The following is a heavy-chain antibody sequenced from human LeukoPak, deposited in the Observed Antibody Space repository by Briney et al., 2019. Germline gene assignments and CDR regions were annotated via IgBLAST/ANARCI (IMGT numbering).Heavy chain of an antibody. J-gene: IGHJ6*03. CDR3: ARGPAYYFYMDV. CDR2: ITSNGGST. CDR1: GFTFSSYT. Sequence: GGSLRLSCAASGFTFSSYTMHWVRQAPGKGLEYVSAITSNGGSTYRANSVKGRFTISRDNSKNTLYLQMGSLRAEDMGVYYCARGPAYYFYMDVWGRGTTVTISS. V-gene: IGHV3-64*01.